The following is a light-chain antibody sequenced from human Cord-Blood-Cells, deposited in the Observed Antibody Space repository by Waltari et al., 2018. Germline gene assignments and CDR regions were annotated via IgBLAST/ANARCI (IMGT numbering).Light chain of an antibody. V-gene: IGKV1-8*01. J-gene: IGKJ1*01. Sequence: AIRMTQSTSSLSASTGHRVTLTCRASQGISSYLAWYQQKPGKAPKLLIYAASTLQSGVPSRFSGSGSGTDFTLTISCLQSEDFATYYCQQYYSYPRTFGQGTKVEIK. CDR3: QQYYSYPRT. CDR2: AAS. CDR1: QGISSY.